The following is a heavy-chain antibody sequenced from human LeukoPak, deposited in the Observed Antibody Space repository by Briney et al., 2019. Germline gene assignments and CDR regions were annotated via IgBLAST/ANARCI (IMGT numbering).Heavy chain of an antibody. D-gene: IGHD6-19*01. CDR2: MSNNGDST. V-gene: IGHV3-23*01. CDR3: AKGPNHSGWYYFDY. Sequence: PGGSLRLSCAASGFTFSNAWMSWVRQAPGKGLEWVSVMSNNGDSTYNADSVKGRFIISRDNPKNTVYLQMNSLRAEDTAVYYCAKGPNHSGWYYFDYWGQGSLVTVSS. J-gene: IGHJ4*02. CDR1: GFTFSNAW.